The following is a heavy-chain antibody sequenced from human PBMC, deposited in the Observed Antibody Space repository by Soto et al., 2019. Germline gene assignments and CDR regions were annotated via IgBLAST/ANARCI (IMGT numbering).Heavy chain of an antibody. CDR2: IYSTENT. D-gene: IGHD2-2*03. Sequence: PGNGLEWIGTIYSTENTYYPPSLLSRVPISVDTSMNDFSLRLSSVTAADTAVYYCARLNGYSVSTSCHGYYGMAVWGKGTTVTVSS. CDR3: ARLNGYSVSTSCHGYYGMAV. J-gene: IGHJ6*04. V-gene: IGHV4-39*02.